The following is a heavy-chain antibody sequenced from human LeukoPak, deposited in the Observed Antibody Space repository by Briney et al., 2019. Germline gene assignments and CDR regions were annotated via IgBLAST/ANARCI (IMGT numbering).Heavy chain of an antibody. Sequence: SVKVSCKTSGGTFSSSAITWVHQAPGQGLEWMGRIIPVLNITTYAQKFQGSVTITADTSTSTVYMELSSLRSEETAVYYCARDQGLTAPPPYGLDVWGQGTTVIVSS. J-gene: IGHJ6*02. D-gene: IGHD5-18*01. CDR2: IIPVLNIT. CDR1: GGTFSSSA. V-gene: IGHV1-69*04. CDR3: ARDQGLTAPPPYGLDV.